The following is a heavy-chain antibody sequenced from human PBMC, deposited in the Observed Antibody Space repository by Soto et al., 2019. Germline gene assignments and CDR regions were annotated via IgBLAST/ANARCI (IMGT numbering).Heavy chain of an antibody. CDR2: INHSGST. D-gene: IGHD6-6*01. V-gene: IGHV4-34*01. CDR1: GGSFSGYY. CDR3: ESVGLGSSSRNECIYFDS. J-gene: IGHJ4*02. Sequence: SETLSLTCAVYGGSFSGYYWSWIRQPPGKGLEWIGEINHSGSTNYYPSLKSRVTISVDTSTSQFSLMLSSVTAADTAMYFCESVGLGSSSRNECIYFDSWGQETLVTVSS.